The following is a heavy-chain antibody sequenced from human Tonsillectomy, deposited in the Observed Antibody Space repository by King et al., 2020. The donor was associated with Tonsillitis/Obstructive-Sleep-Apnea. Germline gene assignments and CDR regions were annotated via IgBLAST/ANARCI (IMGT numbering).Heavy chain of an antibody. D-gene: IGHD3-10*01. Sequence: VQLVESGGGLVQPGGSLRLSCAASGFTFRSYGMNWVRQAPGKGLEWVSGISGNGDTTYYADSVKGRSTVSRDNFENTLYLQMNSLRAEDTAVYYCAKDPLSMVRGISGDTFDIWGQGTVVTVSS. CDR2: ISGNGDTT. CDR3: AKDPLSMVRGISGDTFDI. CDR1: GFTFRSYG. J-gene: IGHJ3*02. V-gene: IGHV3-23*04.